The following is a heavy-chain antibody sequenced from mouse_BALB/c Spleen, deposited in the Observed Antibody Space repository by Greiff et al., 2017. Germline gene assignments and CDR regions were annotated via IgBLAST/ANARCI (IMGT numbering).Heavy chain of an antibody. CDR2: IYPSDSYT. CDR3: TRGNYYGSSLYAMDY. D-gene: IGHD1-1*01. V-gene: IGHV1-69*02. Sequence: QVQLKQPGAELVRPGASVKLSCKASGYTFTSYWINWVKQRPGQGLEWIGNIYPSDSYTNYNQKFKDKATLTVDKSSSTAYMPFSSPTSEASAVYYCTRGNYYGSSLYAMDYWGQGTSVTVSS. J-gene: IGHJ4*01. CDR1: GYTFTSYW.